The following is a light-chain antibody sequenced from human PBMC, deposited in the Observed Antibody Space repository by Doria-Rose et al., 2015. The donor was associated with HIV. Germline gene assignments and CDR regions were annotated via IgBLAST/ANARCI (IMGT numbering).Light chain of an antibody. CDR3: QQYYDTPS. CDR1: QSLLYTSKNY. CDR2: WAS. V-gene: IGKV4-1*01. Sequence: DIQVTQSPESLGMSLGERATLNCKSNQSLLYTSKNYLAWYQQKPGQPPKLLIYWASTRQSGVPARFSGSGSGTDFTLTISSLEAEDVAVYYCQQYYDTPSSGPGTTVDIK. J-gene: IGKJ3*01.